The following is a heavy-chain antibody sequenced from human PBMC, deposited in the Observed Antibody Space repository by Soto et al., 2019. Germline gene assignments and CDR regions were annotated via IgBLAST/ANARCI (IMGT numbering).Heavy chain of an antibody. Sequence: SETLSLTCTVSGGSISSDFWSWIRQPPGKGLGWIGYIFYTGTTKYNPSLKSRVTISVDTSKNQFSLNLSSVSAADTAVYYCARGSDFLYYYGMDXWGQGTTVTVSS. CDR3: ARGSDFLYYYGMDX. D-gene: IGHD5-12*01. CDR2: IFYTGTT. J-gene: IGHJ6*02. V-gene: IGHV4-59*01. CDR1: GGSISSDF.